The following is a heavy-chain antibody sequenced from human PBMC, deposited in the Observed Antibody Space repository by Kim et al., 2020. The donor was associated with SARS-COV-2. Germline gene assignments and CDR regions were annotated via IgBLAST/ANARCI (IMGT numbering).Heavy chain of an antibody. CDR2: IRSGSTYT. CDR3: ARSLRGGSQNGVHYFDK. Sequence: GGSLRLSCATSGFLFSEYDMTWIRQAPGKGLEWVSHIRSGSTYTNYTESVKGRCTISRDNTKNSLYLQMNSLRVEDTAVYYCARSLRGGSQNGVHYFDKLGQGTLVTVSS. D-gene: IGHD3-16*01. V-gene: IGHV3-11*06. CDR1: GFLFSEYD. J-gene: IGHJ4*02.